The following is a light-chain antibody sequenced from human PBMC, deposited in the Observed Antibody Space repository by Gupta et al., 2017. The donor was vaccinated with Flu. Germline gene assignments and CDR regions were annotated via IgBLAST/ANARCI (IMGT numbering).Light chain of an antibody. CDR3: QQSYSTPIT. Sequence: GDRVTITCRASQSISSYLNWYQQKPGKAPKLLTYAASSLQSGVPSRFSDSGSGTDFTLTISSLQPEDFATYYCQQSYSTPITFGQGTRLEIK. V-gene: IGKV1-39*01. CDR2: AAS. CDR1: QSISSY. J-gene: IGKJ5*01.